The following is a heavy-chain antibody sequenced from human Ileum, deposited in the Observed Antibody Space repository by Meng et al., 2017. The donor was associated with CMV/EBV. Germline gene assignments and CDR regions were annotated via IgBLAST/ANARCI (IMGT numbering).Heavy chain of an antibody. CDR1: GYTVINYD. CDR2: ISTYNGNT. Sequence: KASGYTVINYDISWVRQAPGQGLEWMGWISTYNGNTNYAQKFQDRVTMTTDTSTTTAYMELRSLRSDDTAVYYCARGPDSSGYKWFDPWGQGTLVTVSS. J-gene: IGHJ5*02. V-gene: IGHV1-18*01. CDR3: ARGPDSSGYKWFDP. D-gene: IGHD3-22*01.